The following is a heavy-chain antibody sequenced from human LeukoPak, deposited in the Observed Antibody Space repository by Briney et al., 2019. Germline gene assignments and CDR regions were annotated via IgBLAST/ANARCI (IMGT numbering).Heavy chain of an antibody. CDR2: TRNRANSYTT. V-gene: IGHV3-72*01. CDR3: ARDEGYCSRTSCYGASKGMDV. J-gene: IGHJ6*02. Sequence: GGSLRLSCAASGFSFRNYAMSWVRQAPGKGLEWVGRTRNRANSYTTDYAASVKGRFTISRDDLKSSLYLQMNSLRTEDTAVYYCARDEGYCSRTSCYGASKGMDVWGQGTAVIVSS. D-gene: IGHD2-2*01. CDR1: GFSFRNYA.